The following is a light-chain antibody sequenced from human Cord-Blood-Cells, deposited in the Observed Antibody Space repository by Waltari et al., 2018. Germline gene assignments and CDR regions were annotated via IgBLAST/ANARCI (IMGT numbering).Light chain of an antibody. Sequence: DIQMTQSPSSLSASVGDRVTITCRASQSISSYLNWYQQKPGKAPKLLIYSASSLQSGVPSRFSGSGSGTDFAHTISRLQPEDFATYYCQQSYSTPITFGQGTRLEIK. CDR2: SAS. CDR1: QSISSY. CDR3: QQSYSTPIT. J-gene: IGKJ5*01. V-gene: IGKV1-39*01.